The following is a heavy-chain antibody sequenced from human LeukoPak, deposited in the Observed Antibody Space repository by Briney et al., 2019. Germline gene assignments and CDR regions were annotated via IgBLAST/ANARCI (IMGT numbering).Heavy chain of an antibody. CDR1: GFTFSSYS. CDR3: ARSYSSGWEGSWFDP. CDR2: ISSSSSSI. J-gene: IGHJ5*02. Sequence: PGGSLRLSCAASGFTFSSYSMNWVRQAPGKGLEWVSYISSSSSSIYYADSVKGRFTISRDNAKNSLYLQMNSLRAEDTAVYYCARSYSSGWEGSWFDPWGQGTLVTVSS. D-gene: IGHD6-19*01. V-gene: IGHV3-48*01.